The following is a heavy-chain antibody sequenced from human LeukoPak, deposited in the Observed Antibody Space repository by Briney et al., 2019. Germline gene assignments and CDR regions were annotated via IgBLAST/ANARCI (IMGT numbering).Heavy chain of an antibody. Sequence: PSETLSLTCTVSGGSISSYYWSWIRQPPGKGLEWIGYIYYSGSTNYNPSLKSRVTISVDTSKNQFSLKLSSVTAADTAVYNCARISRYYYYYYMDVWGKGTTVTVSS. J-gene: IGHJ6*03. CDR3: ARISRYYYYYYMDV. V-gene: IGHV4-59*01. CDR2: IYYSGST. CDR1: GGSISSYY. D-gene: IGHD6-13*01.